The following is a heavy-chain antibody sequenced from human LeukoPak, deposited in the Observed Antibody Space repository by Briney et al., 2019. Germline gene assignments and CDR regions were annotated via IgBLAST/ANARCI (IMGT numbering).Heavy chain of an antibody. CDR3: ARVDDYGDREGAFDI. CDR1: GFTFSSYW. V-gene: IGHV3-74*01. J-gene: IGHJ3*02. D-gene: IGHD4-17*01. Sequence: GGSLRLSCAASGFTFSSYWMHWVRQAPGKGLVWVSRINSDGSSTSYADSVKGRFTISRDNAKNSLYLQMNSLRAEDTAVYYCARVDDYGDREGAFDIWGQGTMVTVSS. CDR2: INSDGSST.